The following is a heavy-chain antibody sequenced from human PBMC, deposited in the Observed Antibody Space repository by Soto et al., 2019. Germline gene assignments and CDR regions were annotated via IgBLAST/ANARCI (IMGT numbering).Heavy chain of an antibody. J-gene: IGHJ4*02. CDR3: AKDAVPRNDLWDYFEF. D-gene: IGHD1-1*01. CDR1: GFIFSHYA. V-gene: IGHV3-23*01. CDR2: IGGGGDDT. Sequence: GGSLRLSCAASGFIFSHYAMSWVRQAPGKGLEWVSGIGGGGDDTNYADSVKGRFTIYRDNSKNTLFLQMNSLRVEDTAVYYCAKDAVPRNDLWDYFEFGGQGTLVTVSS.